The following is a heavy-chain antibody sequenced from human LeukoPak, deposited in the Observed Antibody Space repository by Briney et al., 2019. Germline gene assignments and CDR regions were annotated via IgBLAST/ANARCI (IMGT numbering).Heavy chain of an antibody. CDR1: GFTFSSYA. J-gene: IGHJ4*02. D-gene: IGHD2-8*01. V-gene: IGHV3-30-3*01. CDR2: ISYDGSNK. CDR3: ARGNGKGDY. Sequence: PGGSLRLSCAASGFTFSSYAMHWVRQAPGKGLEWVAVISYDGSNKYYADSVKGRFTISRDNSKNTLYLQMNSLRAEDTAVYYCARGNGKGDYWGQGTLVTVSS.